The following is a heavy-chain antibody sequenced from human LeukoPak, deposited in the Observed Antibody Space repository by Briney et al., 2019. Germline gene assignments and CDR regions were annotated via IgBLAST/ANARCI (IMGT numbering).Heavy chain of an antibody. V-gene: IGHV4-61*02. CDR1: GGSISSDNYS. D-gene: IGHD1-26*01. CDR3: ARGKWELGAFDT. J-gene: IGHJ3*02. CDR2: VYTSGST. Sequence: SQTLSLTCTVSGGSISSDNYSWSWIRQPAGKGLEWIGRVYTSGSTNYNPSLKSRVTISVDTSKNQFSLKLSSVTAADTAVYYCARGKWELGAFDTWGQGTMVTVSS.